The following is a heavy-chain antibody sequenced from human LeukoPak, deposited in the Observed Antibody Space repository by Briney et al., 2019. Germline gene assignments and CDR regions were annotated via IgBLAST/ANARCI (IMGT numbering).Heavy chain of an antibody. CDR2: ISAYNGNT. CDR1: GYTFTSYG. Sequence: ASVKVSCKASGYTFTSYGISWVRQAPGQGLEWMGWISAYNGNTDYAQKLHGRVTMTTDTSTSTAYMELRSLRSDDTAVYYCAREGDIVVVPAGYYYYMDVWGKGTTVTVSS. CDR3: AREGDIVVVPAGYYYYMDV. J-gene: IGHJ6*03. V-gene: IGHV1-18*01. D-gene: IGHD2-2*01.